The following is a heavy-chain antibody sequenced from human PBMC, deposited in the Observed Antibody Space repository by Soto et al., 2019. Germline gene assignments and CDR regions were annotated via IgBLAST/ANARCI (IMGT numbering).Heavy chain of an antibody. CDR1: GGSISGYY. V-gene: IGHV4-4*07. Sequence: SETLSLTCTVSGGSISGYYWSWIRQPAGKGLEWIGRIYTSGSTNYNPSLKSRVTMSVDTSKNQFSLKLSSVTAADTAVYYCARGVGYYDSSGYYYEAYYFDYWGQRTLVTVSS. D-gene: IGHD3-22*01. CDR3: ARGVGYYDSSGYYYEAYYFDY. J-gene: IGHJ4*02. CDR2: IYTSGST.